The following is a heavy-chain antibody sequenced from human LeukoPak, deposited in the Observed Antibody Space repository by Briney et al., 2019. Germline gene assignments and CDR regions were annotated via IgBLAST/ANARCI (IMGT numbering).Heavy chain of an antibody. D-gene: IGHD5-24*01. Sequence: PGGSLRLSCAASGFSVSSNYMSWVRQAPGKGLEWVSVIYSGGSTYYADSVKGRFTISRDNSKNTLYLQMNSLRAEDTAVYYCAGDWVIDGYNSPAYFDYWGRGTLATVSS. CDR1: GFSVSSNY. V-gene: IGHV3-66*01. CDR3: AGDWVIDGYNSPAYFDY. J-gene: IGHJ4*02. CDR2: IYSGGST.